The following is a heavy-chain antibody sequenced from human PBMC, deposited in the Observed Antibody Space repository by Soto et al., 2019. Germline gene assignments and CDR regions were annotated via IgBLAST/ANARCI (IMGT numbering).Heavy chain of an antibody. J-gene: IGHJ2*01. V-gene: IGHV3-33*01. CDR3: ARGVPYGSGSWLYYFDL. CDR2: IWYDGSNK. D-gene: IGHD3-10*01. Sequence: QVQLVESGGGVVQPGRSLRLSCAASGFTFSSYGMHWVRQAPGKGLEWVAVIWYDGSNKYYADSVKGRFTISRDNSKNTLYLQMNSLRAEDTAVYYCARGVPYGSGSWLYYFDLWGRGTLVTVSS. CDR1: GFTFSSYG.